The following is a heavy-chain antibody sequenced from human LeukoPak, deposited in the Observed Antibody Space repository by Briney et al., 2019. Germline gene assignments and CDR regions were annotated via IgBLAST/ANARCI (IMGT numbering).Heavy chain of an antibody. CDR3: ARPTSKLGSFDY. D-gene: IGHD2/OR15-2a*01. V-gene: IGHV4-39*01. Sequence: PSETLSLTCTVSGGSISSSNYYWGWIRQPPGKGLEWIGTIYHSGSTYYNPSLKSRISISVDTSKNQFSLKLRSVTAADTAVYYCARPTSKLGSFDYWGQGTLVTVSS. CDR1: GGSISSSNYY. CDR2: IYHSGST. J-gene: IGHJ4*02.